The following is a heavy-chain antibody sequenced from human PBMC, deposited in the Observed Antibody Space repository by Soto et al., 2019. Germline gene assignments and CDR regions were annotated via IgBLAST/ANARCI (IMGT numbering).Heavy chain of an antibody. J-gene: IGHJ5*02. CDR2: INHSGST. Sequence: SETLSLTCAVYGGSFSGYYWSWIRQPPGKGLEWIGEINHSGSTNYNLSLKSRVTISVDTSKNQFSLKLSSVTAADTDVYYCARWIQRWLDPWGQGALVTVSS. CDR1: GGSFSGYY. D-gene: IGHD5-18*01. V-gene: IGHV4-34*01. CDR3: ARWIQRWLDP.